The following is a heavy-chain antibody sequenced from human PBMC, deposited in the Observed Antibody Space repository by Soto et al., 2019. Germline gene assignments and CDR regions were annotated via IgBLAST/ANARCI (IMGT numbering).Heavy chain of an antibody. D-gene: IGHD3-9*01. CDR3: AKYCKDYDILTCRSDAFYI. J-gene: IGHJ3*02. Sequence: EVQLVESGGGLVQPGGSLRLSCAASGFPFSTFWMSWLRQAPGKGLEWVANIKQDGSQKYFVDSVRGRVTISRENAQASLFLQMNRLEADDTAVYYCAKYCKDYDILTCRSDAFYIWGRGTMVTVSS. CDR1: GFPFSTFW. CDR2: IKQDGSQK. V-gene: IGHV3-7*01.